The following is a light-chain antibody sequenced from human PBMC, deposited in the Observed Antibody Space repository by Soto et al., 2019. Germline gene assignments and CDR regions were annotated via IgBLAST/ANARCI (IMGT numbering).Light chain of an antibody. CDR1: QSISTY. CDR2: EAS. V-gene: IGKV1-5*03. J-gene: IGKJ1*01. CDR3: QQYSSLPWT. Sequence: DIQMTQSPSTLSASVGDRVTISCRASQSISTYLAWYQQEPGKAPKLLLFEASSLKSGVPSRFSGSGSATESTLTISNLQPDDFATYYCQQYSSLPWTFGQGSKMEVK.